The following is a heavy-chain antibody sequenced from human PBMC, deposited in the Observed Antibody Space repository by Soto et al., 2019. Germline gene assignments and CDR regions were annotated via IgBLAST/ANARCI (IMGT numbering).Heavy chain of an antibody. CDR2: IYYSGST. D-gene: IGHD6-13*01. CDR1: GGSISGSGYY. V-gene: IGHV4-39*01. J-gene: IGHJ4*02. CDR3: ARHRVPYSSNWSFDS. Sequence: QLQLQESGLGLVKSSETLSLTCTVSGGSISGSGYYWGWIRQPPGKGLEWLGSIYYSGSTFNNPSLKSRVTMSVDTPQNQFSLGLSSATAADTAVYYCARHRVPYSSNWSFDSWGQGTLVTVSS.